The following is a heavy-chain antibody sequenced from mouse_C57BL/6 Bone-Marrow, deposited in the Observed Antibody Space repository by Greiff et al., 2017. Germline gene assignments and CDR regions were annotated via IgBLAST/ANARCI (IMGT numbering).Heavy chain of an antibody. CDR1: GYTFTDYN. Sequence: EVQLQQSGPELVKPGASVKMSCKASGYTFTDYNMHWVKQSHGKSLEWIGYINPNNGGTSYNQKFKGKATLTVNKSSSTAYMELRSLTSEDSAVYYCARGGYYGSRVDFDVWGTGTTVTVSS. CDR3: ARGGYYGSRVDFDV. CDR2: INPNNGGT. D-gene: IGHD1-1*01. V-gene: IGHV1-22*01. J-gene: IGHJ1*03.